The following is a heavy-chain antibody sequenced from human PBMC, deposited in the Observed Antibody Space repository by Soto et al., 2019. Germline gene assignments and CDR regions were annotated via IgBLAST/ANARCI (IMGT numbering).Heavy chain of an antibody. D-gene: IGHD3-10*01. V-gene: IGHV4-59*01. J-gene: IGHJ3*02. Sequence: SETLSLTCTVSGGSISSYYWSWIRQPPGKGLEWIGYIYYSGSTNYNPSLKSRVTISVDTSKNQFSLKLSSVTAADTAVYDCARAEGVITMVRGVMAPDAFDIWGQGTMVTVSS. CDR1: GGSISSYY. CDR3: ARAEGVITMVRGVMAPDAFDI. CDR2: IYYSGST.